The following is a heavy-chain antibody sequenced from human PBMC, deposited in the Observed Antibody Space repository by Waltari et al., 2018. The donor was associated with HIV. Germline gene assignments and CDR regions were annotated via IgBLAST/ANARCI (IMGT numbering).Heavy chain of an antibody. J-gene: IGHJ6*02. CDR2: IIPNSGTV. D-gene: IGHD2-2*01. CDR1: VVTISRYA. Sequence: QVHLVQSGAEVTKPGSSVKVYCKATVVTISRYATTWVRPAPGQGLEWMGGIIPNSGTVNYAQKFQGRVTINSDESTNTAYLDLSRLRSEDTAVYYCARGTGSCSTTSCPTWGMDVWGQGTTVTVSS. V-gene: IGHV1-69*05. CDR3: ARGTGSCSTTSCPTWGMDV.